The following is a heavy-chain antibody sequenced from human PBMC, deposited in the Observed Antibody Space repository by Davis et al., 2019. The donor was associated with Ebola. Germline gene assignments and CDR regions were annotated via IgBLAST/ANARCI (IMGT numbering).Heavy chain of an antibody. CDR3: ARSTRTTRIFNP. D-gene: IGHD1-14*01. V-gene: IGHV4-4*02. CDR1: GGSISSSNW. Sequence: SETLSLTCAVSGGSISSSNWWSWVRQPPGKGLEWIGYIYYSGSTNYNPSLKSRVTISVDTSKNQFSLKLSSVTAADTAVYYCARSTRTTRIFNPWGQGTLVTVSS. J-gene: IGHJ5*02. CDR2: IYYSGST.